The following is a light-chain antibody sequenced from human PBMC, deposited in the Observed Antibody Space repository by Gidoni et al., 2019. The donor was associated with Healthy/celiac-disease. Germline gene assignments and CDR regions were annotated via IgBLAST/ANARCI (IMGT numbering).Light chain of an antibody. Sequence: IQMTQSPSTLSASVGDRVTITCRASQSISSWLAWYQQKPGKAPKLLIYKASSLESGVPSRFSGSGYGTECTLTISSLQPDDFATYYCQQYNSYSPFGQETKVEIK. J-gene: IGKJ1*01. CDR3: QQYNSYSP. V-gene: IGKV1-5*03. CDR2: KAS. CDR1: QSISSW.